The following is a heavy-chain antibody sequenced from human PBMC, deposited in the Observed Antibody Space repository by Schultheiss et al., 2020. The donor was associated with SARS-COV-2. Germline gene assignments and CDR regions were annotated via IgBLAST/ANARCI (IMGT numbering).Heavy chain of an antibody. J-gene: IGHJ5*02. CDR2: IYYSGST. Sequence: LRLSCTVSGGSISSGGYYWSWIRQHPGKGLEWIGYIYYSGSTYYNPSLKSRVTILEDTSKNQFSLKLSSVTAADTAVYYCARLLMVYAIGSWFDPWGQGTLVTVSS. CDR3: ARLLMVYAIGSWFDP. CDR1: GGSISSGGYY. D-gene: IGHD2-8*01. V-gene: IGHV4-31*03.